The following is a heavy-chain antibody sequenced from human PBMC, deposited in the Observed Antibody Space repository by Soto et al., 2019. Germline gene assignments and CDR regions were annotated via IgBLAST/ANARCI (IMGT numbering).Heavy chain of an antibody. Sequence: QVQLVESGGGVVQPGRSLRLSCAASGFTFSSYGMHWVRQAPGKGLVWVADISYDGSKKYYAASVRGRFTISRDNSKNTLYLQLNSLRPEYTALYYCADEVGLEYWGQGTLVTVSS. D-gene: IGHD2-15*01. V-gene: IGHV3-30*18. CDR2: ISYDGSKK. J-gene: IGHJ4*02. CDR1: GFTFSSYG. CDR3: ADEVGLEY.